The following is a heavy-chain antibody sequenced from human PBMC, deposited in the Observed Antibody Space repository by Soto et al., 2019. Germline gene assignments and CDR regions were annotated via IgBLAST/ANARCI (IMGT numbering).Heavy chain of an antibody. V-gene: IGHV5-10-1*01. J-gene: IGHJ6*02. CDR1: GYSFTSYW. CDR2: IDPSDSYT. Sequence: PGESLKISCKGSGYSFTSYWISWVRQMPGKGLGWMGRIDPSDSYTNYSPSFQGHVTISADKSISTAYLQWSSLKASDTAMYYWARVVRGLTSGMDVWGQGTTVTVSS. CDR3: ARVVRGLTSGMDV. D-gene: IGHD3-10*01.